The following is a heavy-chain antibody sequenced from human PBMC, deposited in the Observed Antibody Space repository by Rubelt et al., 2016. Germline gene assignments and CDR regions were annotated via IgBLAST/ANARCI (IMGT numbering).Heavy chain of an antibody. CDR2: ISGSGSST. Sequence: EVQLVESGGGLVQPGGSLRLSCAASGFTFSSYALTWVRQAPGKGLEWVSRISGSGSSTYYADSVQCRFTISRDNSKNTLYGQRKGLRAEETAIYYCAMRTNYNGNYVGYWGQGTLVTVSS. CDR1: GFTFSSYA. D-gene: IGHD1-14*01. CDR3: AMRTNYNGNYVGY. J-gene: IGHJ4*02. V-gene: IGHV3-23*04.